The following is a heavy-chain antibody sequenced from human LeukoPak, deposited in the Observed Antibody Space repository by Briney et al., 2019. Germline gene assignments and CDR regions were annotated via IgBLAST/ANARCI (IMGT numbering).Heavy chain of an antibody. J-gene: IGHJ6*03. Sequence: PGGSLRLSCAASGFTLSSYRMNWVGQAPGKGLEWVSSISSSSSYIYYADSVKGRFTISRDNAKNSLYLQMNSLRAEDTAVYYCARDSSGWFYYMDVWGKGTTVTVSS. CDR3: ARDSSGWFYYMDV. D-gene: IGHD6-19*01. CDR2: ISSSSSYI. V-gene: IGHV3-21*01. CDR1: GFTLSSYR.